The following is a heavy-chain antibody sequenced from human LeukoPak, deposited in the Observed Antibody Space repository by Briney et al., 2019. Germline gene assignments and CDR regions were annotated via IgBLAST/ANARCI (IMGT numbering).Heavy chain of an antibody. CDR3: AKVLSSGWFIDYFDY. CDR2: ISGSGGST. D-gene: IGHD6-19*01. CDR1: GFTFSSYA. J-gene: IGHJ4*02. Sequence: GGSLRLSFAASGFTFSSYAMSWVRQAPGKGLGWVSAISGSGGSTYYADSVKGRFTISRDNSKSTLYLQMNSLRAEDTAVYYCAKVLSSGWFIDYFDYWGQGTLVTVSS. V-gene: IGHV3-23*01.